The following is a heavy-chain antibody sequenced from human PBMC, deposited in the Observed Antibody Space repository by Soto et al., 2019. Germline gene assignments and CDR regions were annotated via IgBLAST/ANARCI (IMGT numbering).Heavy chain of an antibody. CDR1: VGSLSSGCSS. V-gene: IGHV4-30-2*01. J-gene: IGHJ6*02. Sequence: QLQLQESGAGLVKPSQTLSLTCAGSVGSLSSGCSSWRWILQPPGKGLEWIGHIYHSGSTYYNPSVKSRVTLAVDRSKTQFSLKLRAVTAADRVVYYGASDHGYGMYVWGQGTTVTVAS. CDR3: ASDHGYGMYV. CDR2: IYHSGST.